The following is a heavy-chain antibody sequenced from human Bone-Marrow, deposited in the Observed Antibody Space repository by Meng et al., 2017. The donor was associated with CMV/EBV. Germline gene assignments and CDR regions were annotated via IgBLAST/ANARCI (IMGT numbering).Heavy chain of an antibody. V-gene: IGHV1-24*01. CDR3: ARDRGGYQPRRTWFDP. D-gene: IGHD2-2*01. Sequence: ASVKVSCKVSGYTLTELSMHWVRQAPGKGLEWMGGFDPEDGETIYAQKLQGRVTMTTDTSTSTAYMELRSLRSDDTAVYYCARDRGGYQPRRTWFDPWGQGTLVTVSS. CDR1: GYTLTELS. J-gene: IGHJ5*02. CDR2: FDPEDGET.